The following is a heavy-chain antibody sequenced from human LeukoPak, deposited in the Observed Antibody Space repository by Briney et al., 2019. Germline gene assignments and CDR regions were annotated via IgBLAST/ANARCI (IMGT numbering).Heavy chain of an antibody. CDR2: IIPIFGTA. CDR1: GGTFSSYA. D-gene: IGHD3-22*01. Sequence: VASVKVSCKASGGTFSSYAISWVRQAPGQGLEWMGGIIPIFGTANYAQKFQGRVTITADESTSTAYMELSSLRSEDTAVYYCARGAFDSSAINWFDPWGQETLVTVSS. J-gene: IGHJ5*02. V-gene: IGHV1-69*13. CDR3: ARGAFDSSAINWFDP.